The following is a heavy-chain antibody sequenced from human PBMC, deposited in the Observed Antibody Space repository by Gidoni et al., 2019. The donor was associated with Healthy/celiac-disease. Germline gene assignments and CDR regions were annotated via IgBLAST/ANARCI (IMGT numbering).Heavy chain of an antibody. J-gene: IGHJ6*02. Sequence: EVQLVESGGGLVQPGGSLELSCAASGFTVSSNYMSWVRQAPGKGLEWVSVIYSVGSTDYADSVKGRFTISRDNSKNTLYLQMNSLRAEDTAVYYCARDNYYYYYGMDVWGQGTTVTVSS. V-gene: IGHV3-66*02. CDR1: GFTVSSNY. CDR3: ARDNYYYYYGMDV. CDR2: IYSVGST.